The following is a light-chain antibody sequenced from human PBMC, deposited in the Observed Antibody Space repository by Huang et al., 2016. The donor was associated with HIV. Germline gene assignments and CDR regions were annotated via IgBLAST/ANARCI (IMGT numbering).Light chain of an antibody. CDR2: KLS. CDR1: QSLVYVDGNIY. J-gene: IGKJ1*01. CDR3: MQASHGAAT. Sequence: DVLLTQSPLSLPVTLGQPAFITCKSNQSLVYVDGNIYLNWFHQRPGHSPRLLIYKLSNRDSGVPDRFSGGGSGTDFTLWISEVEAEDVGDYYCMQASHGAATFGQGTRVDIK. V-gene: IGKV2-30*01.